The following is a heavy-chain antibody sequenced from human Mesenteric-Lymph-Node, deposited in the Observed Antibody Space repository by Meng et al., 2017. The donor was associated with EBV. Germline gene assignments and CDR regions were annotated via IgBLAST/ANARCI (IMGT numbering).Heavy chain of an antibody. CDR1: GYTFTGYG. D-gene: IGHD5-24*01. V-gene: IGHV1-18*01. CDR3: ARGNGATT. J-gene: IGHJ5*02. Sequence: QVRLVQSGTEVKKPGASVKVSCKAPGYTFTGYGINWVRQAPGQGLEWMGYISTYNGNTNYAQKLQGRLTMTTDTSTSTAYMELTSLTSDDTAVYYCARGNGATTWGQGTLVTVAS. CDR2: ISTYNGNT.